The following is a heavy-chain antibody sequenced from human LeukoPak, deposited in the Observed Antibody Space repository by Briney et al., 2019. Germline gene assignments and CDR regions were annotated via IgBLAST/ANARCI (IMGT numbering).Heavy chain of an antibody. J-gene: IGHJ4*02. V-gene: IGHV1-69*13. CDR2: IIPMFGTA. CDR1: GGSFSRYA. D-gene: IGHD3-22*01. CDR3: VRGGGETGGYYYVY. Sequence: SVKVPCKASGGSFSRYAISWVRQAPGQGLEWMGGIIPMFGTANYAQKFQGGVTITADESTRTAYMELRTLRSEDTAIYYCVRGGGETGGYYYVYWGRGTPVTVSS.